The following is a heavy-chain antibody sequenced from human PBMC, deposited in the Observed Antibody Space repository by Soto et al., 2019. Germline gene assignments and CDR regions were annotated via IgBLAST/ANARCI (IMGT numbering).Heavy chain of an antibody. J-gene: IGHJ4*02. V-gene: IGHV1-18*01. CDR2: ISAYNGNT. Sequence: ASVKVSCKASGYTFTSYGISWVRQAPGQGLEWMRWISAYNGNTNYAQKLQGRVTMTTDTSTSTAYMELRSLRSDDTAVYYCARDLEDYYDSSGYSPGYFDYWGQGTLVTVSS. CDR1: GYTFTSYG. CDR3: ARDLEDYYDSSGYSPGYFDY. D-gene: IGHD3-22*01.